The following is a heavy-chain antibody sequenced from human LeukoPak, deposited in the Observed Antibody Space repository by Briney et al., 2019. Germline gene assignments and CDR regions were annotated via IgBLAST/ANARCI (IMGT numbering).Heavy chain of an antibody. CDR1: GYTFTSYD. D-gene: IGHD5-12*01. Sequence: ASVKVSCKASGYTFTSYDINWVRQATGQGLEWMGWMNPNSGNTGYAQKFQGRVTMTRNTSISTAYMELSSLRSEDTAVYYCARDREDIVATGDAFDIWGQGTMVTVSS. J-gene: IGHJ3*02. CDR3: ARDREDIVATGDAFDI. V-gene: IGHV1-8*01. CDR2: MNPNSGNT.